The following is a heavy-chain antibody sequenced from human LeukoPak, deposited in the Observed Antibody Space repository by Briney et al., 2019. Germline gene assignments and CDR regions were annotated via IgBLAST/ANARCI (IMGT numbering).Heavy chain of an antibody. D-gene: IGHD5-12*01. V-gene: IGHV4-39*01. Sequence: SETLSLTCTVSGGSIRSSYYYWGWIRQPPGKGLEWIGSIYDSGSTYYNPSLKSRVTISVDTSKNQFSLKLDSVTAADTAVYYCASARGYSGYETLEYWGQGTLVTVSS. CDR3: ASARGYSGYETLEY. CDR1: GGSIRSSYYY. J-gene: IGHJ4*02. CDR2: IYDSGST.